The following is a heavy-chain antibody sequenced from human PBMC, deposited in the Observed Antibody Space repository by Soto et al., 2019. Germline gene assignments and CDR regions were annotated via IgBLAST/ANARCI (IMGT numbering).Heavy chain of an antibody. Sequence: SETLSLTCTVSGGXISSGGYYWSWIRQHPGTGLEWIGHISYSGSTYYNPSLRSRVTISADTSKNQFSLKLTSVTAADTAVYYCARGGGYDYWGQGALVTVSS. V-gene: IGHV4-30-4*01. CDR2: ISYSGST. D-gene: IGHD3-22*01. J-gene: IGHJ4*02. CDR3: ARGGGYDY. CDR1: GGXISSGGYY.